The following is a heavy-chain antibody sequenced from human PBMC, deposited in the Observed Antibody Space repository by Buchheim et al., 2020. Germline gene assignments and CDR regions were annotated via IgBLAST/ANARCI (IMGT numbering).Heavy chain of an antibody. D-gene: IGHD2-2*01. CDR1: GFTFSSYS. J-gene: IGHJ4*02. CDR2: ISSSSITI. V-gene: IGHV3-48*01. Sequence: EVQLVESGGGLVQPGGSLRLSCAASGFTFSSYSMNWVRQAPGKGLEWVSYISSSSITIYYADSVKGRFTISRDNAKNSLYLQMNSLRAEDTAVYYCASQHIVVVPAAQFDYWGQGTL. CDR3: ASQHIVVVPAAQFDY.